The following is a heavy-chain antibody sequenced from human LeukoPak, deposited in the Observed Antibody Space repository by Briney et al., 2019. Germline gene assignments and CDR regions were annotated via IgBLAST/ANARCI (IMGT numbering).Heavy chain of an antibody. CDR3: ARGREVLLWFGDAFDI. D-gene: IGHD3-10*01. CDR2: IYTSGST. Sequence: PSETLSLTCTVSGGSISSYYWSWIRQPAGKGREWIGCIYTSGSTNYNPSLKSRVTMSVDTSKNQFSLKLSAVAAADTAVYYCARGREVLLWFGDAFDIWGQGTMVTVTA. V-gene: IGHV4-4*07. J-gene: IGHJ3*02. CDR1: GGSISSYY.